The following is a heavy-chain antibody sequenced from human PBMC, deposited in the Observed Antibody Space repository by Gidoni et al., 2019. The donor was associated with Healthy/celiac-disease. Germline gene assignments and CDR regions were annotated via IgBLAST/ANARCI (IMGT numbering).Heavy chain of an antibody. Sequence: QVQLVQSGAEVKKPGASVKVSCKVSGYTLTELSMHWVRQAPGKGLEWMGGFDPEDGETIYAQKFQGRVTMTEDTSTDTAYMELSSLRSEDTAVYYCATSLRRAYDSSGYGAFDIWGQGTMVTVSS. CDR1: GYTLTELS. V-gene: IGHV1-24*01. J-gene: IGHJ3*02. D-gene: IGHD3-22*01. CDR2: FDPEDGET. CDR3: ATSLRRAYDSSGYGAFDI.